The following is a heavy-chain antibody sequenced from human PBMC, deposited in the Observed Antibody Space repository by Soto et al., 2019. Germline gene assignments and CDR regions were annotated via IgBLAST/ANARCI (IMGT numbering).Heavy chain of an antibody. CDR1: GGSISSYY. CDR3: ARFYGSGSSNWFDP. CDR2: IYYSGST. V-gene: IGHV4-59*01. J-gene: IGHJ5*02. D-gene: IGHD3-10*01. Sequence: SETLSLTCTVSGGSISSYYWSWIRQPPGKGLEWIGYIYYSGSTNYNPSLKSRVTISVDTSKNQFSLKLSSVTAADTAVYYCARFYGSGSSNWFDPWGQGTLVTVPQ.